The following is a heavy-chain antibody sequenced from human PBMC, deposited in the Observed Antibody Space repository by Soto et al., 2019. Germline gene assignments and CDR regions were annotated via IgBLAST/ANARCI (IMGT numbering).Heavy chain of an antibody. V-gene: IGHV3-64*01. CDR1: GLTLVVYV. CDR3: ARRARPDFYYMDV. CDR2: ISSNGVGT. D-gene: IGHD6-6*01. Sequence: EVQLAESGGGLAQPGGSWSLSLPPPGLTLVVYVLVGVAQAPGKGLEYVSVISSNGVGTYYANSVQGRFTISRDNSKNTVYLQMGSLRPEDMAVYYCARRARPDFYYMDVWGKGTTVTVSS. J-gene: IGHJ6*03.